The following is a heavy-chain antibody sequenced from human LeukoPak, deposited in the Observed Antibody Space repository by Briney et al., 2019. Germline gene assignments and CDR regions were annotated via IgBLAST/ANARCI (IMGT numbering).Heavy chain of an antibody. V-gene: IGHV1-69*05. D-gene: IGHD1-7*01. CDR1: GGTFSSYA. CDR3: ARAYNWNYNLDY. J-gene: IGHJ4*02. CDR2: IIPIFGTA. Sequence: SVKVSCKASGGTFSSYAISWVRQAPGQGLEWMGGIIPIFGTANYAQKLQGRVTITTDESTSTAYMELSSLRSEDTAVYYCARAYNWNYNLDYWGQGTLVTVSS.